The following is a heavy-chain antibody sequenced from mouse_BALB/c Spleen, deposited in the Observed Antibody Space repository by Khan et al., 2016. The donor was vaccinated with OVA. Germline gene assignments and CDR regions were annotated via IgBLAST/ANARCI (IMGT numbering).Heavy chain of an antibody. D-gene: IGHD1-1*01. V-gene: IGHV3-6*02. J-gene: IGHJ1*01. CDR1: GYSITSAYC. CDR2: ISYDGSN. Sequence: EVQLQESGPGLVKPSQSLSLTCSVTGYSITSAYCWNWIRQFPGNKLEWMGYISYDGSNNYNPSLKNRISIPRDNSKNQFIMKLNSVTTEEPATYYCARGGVVVPYWYFDVWCAGTTVTVSS. CDR3: ARGGVVVPYWYFDV.